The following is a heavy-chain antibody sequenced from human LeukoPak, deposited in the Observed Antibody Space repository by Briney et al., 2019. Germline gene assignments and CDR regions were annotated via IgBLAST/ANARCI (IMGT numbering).Heavy chain of an antibody. V-gene: IGHV3-30-3*01. J-gene: IGHJ5*02. D-gene: IGHD3-10*01. CDR2: ISYDGSNK. Sequence: PGGSLRLSCAASGFTFSSCAMHWVRQAPGKGLEWVAVISYDGSNKYYADSVKGRFTISRDNSKNTLYLQMNSLRAEDTAVYYCARDRTMVRGVIISRSNWFDPWGQGTLVTVSS. CDR3: ARDRTMVRGVIISRSNWFDP. CDR1: GFTFSSCA.